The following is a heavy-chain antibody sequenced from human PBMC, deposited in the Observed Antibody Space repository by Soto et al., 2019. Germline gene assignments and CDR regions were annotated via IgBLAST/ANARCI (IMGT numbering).Heavy chain of an antibody. D-gene: IGHD7-27*01. CDR1: GGSISSGGYY. CDR3: ARHVNPWAQGAFDI. CDR2: INHSGST. Sequence: SETLSLTCAVSGGSISSGGYYWSWIRQPPGKGLEWIGEINHSGSTNYNPSLKSRVTISVDTSKNQFSLKLSSVTAADTAVYYCARHVNPWAQGAFDIWGQGTMVTVSS. V-gene: IGHV4-39*01. J-gene: IGHJ3*02.